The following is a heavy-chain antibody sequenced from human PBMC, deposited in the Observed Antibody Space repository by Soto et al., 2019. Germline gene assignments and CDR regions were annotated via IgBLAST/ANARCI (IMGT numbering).Heavy chain of an antibody. J-gene: IGHJ4*02. Sequence: EVQLLASGGGLVQPGGSLRLSCAASGFTFSSYAMNWVRQAPGKGLEWVSTISGSGSSTYYAASVKGRFTISRDISKNTVYLQMNSLTAEDTAVYYCAKSLSEYRSGWFEFAGFDYWGQGGLVTVSS. CDR1: GFTFSSYA. V-gene: IGHV3-23*01. D-gene: IGHD6-19*01. CDR3: AKSLSEYRSGWFEFAGFDY. CDR2: ISGSGSST.